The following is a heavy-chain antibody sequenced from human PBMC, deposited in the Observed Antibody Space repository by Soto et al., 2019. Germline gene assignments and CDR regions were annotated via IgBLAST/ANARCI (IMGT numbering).Heavy chain of an antibody. CDR1: GFTFDDYA. CDR3: ARSHLHYDSSGYPDY. CDR2: ISWNSGSI. V-gene: IGHV3-9*01. Sequence: GGSLRLSCAASGFTFDDYAMHWVRQAPGKGLEWVSGISWNSGSIGYADSVKGRFTISRDNAKNSLYLQMNSLRAEDTAVYYCARSHLHYDSSGYPDYWGQGTLVTVSS. D-gene: IGHD3-22*01. J-gene: IGHJ4*02.